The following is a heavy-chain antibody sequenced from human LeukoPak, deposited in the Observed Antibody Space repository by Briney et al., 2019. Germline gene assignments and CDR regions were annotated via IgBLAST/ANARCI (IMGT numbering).Heavy chain of an antibody. CDR1: GYTFTFYY. D-gene: IGHD2-21*02. V-gene: IGHV1-2*02. J-gene: IGHJ3*02. Sequence: GASVKVSCKASGYTFTFYYIHWVRQAPGQGPEWMGWINPNSGGTNYAQKFQGRVTMTRDTSITTAYMELSRLRSDDTAMYYCARTWGLASCAGDCLHDAFDIWGQGTMVTVSS. CDR3: ARTWGLASCAGDCLHDAFDI. CDR2: INPNSGGT.